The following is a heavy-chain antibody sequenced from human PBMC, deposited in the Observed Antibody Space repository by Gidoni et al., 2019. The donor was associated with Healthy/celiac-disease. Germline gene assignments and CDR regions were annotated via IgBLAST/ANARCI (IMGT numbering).Heavy chain of an antibody. CDR2: ISYDGSNT. J-gene: IGHJ3*02. CDR1: GFTCSSYA. Sequence: QVQLVESGGGVVQPGRSLRLSCAASGFTCSSYAMHWVRQAPGQGLEWVAVISYDGSNTYYADSVKGRFTISRDNSKNTLYLQMTSLRAEDTAVYYCARKAVANAFDIWGQGTMVTVSS. CDR3: ARKAVANAFDI. V-gene: IGHV3-30-3*01. D-gene: IGHD6-19*01.